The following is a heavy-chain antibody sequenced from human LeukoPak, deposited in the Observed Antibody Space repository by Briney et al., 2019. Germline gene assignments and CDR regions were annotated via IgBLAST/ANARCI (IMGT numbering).Heavy chain of an antibody. CDR1: GYTFTDYY. CDR3: AREGATTADCNWFVP. Sequence: GATVKVPCKASGYTFTDYYMHWVRQAPGQGLEWMGWINPNNGGTKYAQKFQGRVTMTRDTSISTAYMELSRLTSDDTAVYYCAREGATTADCNWFVPWGQGTLVTVSS. CDR2: INPNNGGT. D-gene: IGHD4-17*01. J-gene: IGHJ5*02. V-gene: IGHV1-2*02.